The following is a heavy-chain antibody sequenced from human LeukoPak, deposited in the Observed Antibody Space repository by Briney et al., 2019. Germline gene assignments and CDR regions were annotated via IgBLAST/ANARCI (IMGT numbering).Heavy chain of an antibody. CDR3: AREAQPLKSGMDV. J-gene: IGHJ6*02. Sequence: AETLSLTCTVPGGSISSYYWSWIRQPPGKGLGWIGYIYYSGSTNYNPSLKSRVTISVDTSKNQFSLKLSSVTAADTAVYYCAREAQPLKSGMDVWGQGTTVTVSS. CDR1: GGSISSYY. V-gene: IGHV4-59*01. D-gene: IGHD2-2*01. CDR2: IYYSGST.